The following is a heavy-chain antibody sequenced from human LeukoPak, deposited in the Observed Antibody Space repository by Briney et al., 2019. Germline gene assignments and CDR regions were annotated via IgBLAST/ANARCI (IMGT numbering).Heavy chain of an antibody. CDR2: IYPGDSDT. Sequence: GESLKISCKGSGYSFTSYWIGWVRQMPGKGLEWMGIIYPGDSDTRYSPSFQGQVTISADKSISTAYLQWSSLKASDTAMYYCARQQTYSSSYHHWFDPCGQGTLVTVSS. CDR3: ARQQTYSSSYHHWFDP. J-gene: IGHJ5*02. D-gene: IGHD6-6*01. CDR1: GYSFTSYW. V-gene: IGHV5-51*01.